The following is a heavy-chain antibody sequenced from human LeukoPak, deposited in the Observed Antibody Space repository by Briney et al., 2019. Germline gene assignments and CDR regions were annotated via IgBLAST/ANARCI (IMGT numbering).Heavy chain of an antibody. J-gene: IGHJ4*02. V-gene: IGHV1-46*01. Sequence: GASVKVSCKASGYTFTSYCMHWVRQAPGQGLEWMGIINPSGGSTSYAQKFQGRVTMTRDVSTSTVYMELSSLRSEDTAVYYCARDGYCSSTSCYQLDYWGQGTLVTVSS. CDR1: GYTFTSYC. CDR3: ARDGYCSSTSCYQLDY. D-gene: IGHD2-2*03. CDR2: INPSGGST.